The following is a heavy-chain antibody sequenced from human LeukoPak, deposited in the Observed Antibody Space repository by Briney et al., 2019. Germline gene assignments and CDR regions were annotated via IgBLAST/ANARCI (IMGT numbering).Heavy chain of an antibody. J-gene: IGHJ6*03. CDR1: GGFISSSSYY. CDR3: ARVKDPGGYYYYYYMDV. CDR2: IYYSGST. Sequence: PSETLSLTCTVSGGFISSSSYYWGWIRQPPGKGLEWIGSIYYSGSTYYNPSLKSRVTISVDTSKNQFSLKLSSVTAADTAMYYCARVKDPGGYYYYYYMDVWGKGTTVTVSS. V-gene: IGHV4-39*07. D-gene: IGHD3-16*01.